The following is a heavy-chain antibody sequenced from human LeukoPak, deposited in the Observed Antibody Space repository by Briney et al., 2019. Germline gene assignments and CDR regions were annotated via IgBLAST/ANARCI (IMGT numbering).Heavy chain of an antibody. CDR2: INSDGSST. D-gene: IGHD5-18*01. CDR3: ARSKSETALSFDY. J-gene: IGHJ4*02. CDR1: GFTFSSYG. Sequence: GGSLRLSCAASGFTFSSYGMHWVRQAPGKGLVWVSRINSDGSSTSYADSVKGRFTISRDNAKNTLYVQMSSLRAEDTAVYYCARSKSETALSFDYWGQGTLVTVSS. V-gene: IGHV3-74*01.